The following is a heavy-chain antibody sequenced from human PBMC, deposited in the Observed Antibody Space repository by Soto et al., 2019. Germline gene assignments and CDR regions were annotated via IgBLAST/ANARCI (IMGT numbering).Heavy chain of an antibody. J-gene: IGHJ6*03. D-gene: IGHD2-15*01. CDR3: ASVVSTTDYYYMDF. CDR2: ISTAGDI. V-gene: IGHV3-13*01. Sequence: HLGGSVRLSCAASGFIFSNYDMHWVRQGTGKGLEWVSTISTAGDIFYLGSVKGRFTISRENAKNSLYLQMNTLTAGDTAVYFCASVVSTTDYYYMDFWGTGTTVTVSS. CDR1: GFIFSNYD.